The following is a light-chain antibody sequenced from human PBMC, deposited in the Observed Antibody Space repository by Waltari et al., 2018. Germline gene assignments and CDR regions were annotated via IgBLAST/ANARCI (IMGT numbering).Light chain of an antibody. CDR2: WDS. CDR3: KQYYKSPLT. J-gene: IGKJ5*01. Sequence: DIVMTQSPDSLAVSLGDRATSNCKSSQALFYTSNNNNYLAWYQQKQGQPPKLLIHWDSSRDSGVPDRFSGSGSGTGFTLTFSSLQAEDVAVYYGKQYYKSPLTFGQGTRLEIK. CDR1: QALFYTSNNNNY. V-gene: IGKV4-1*01.